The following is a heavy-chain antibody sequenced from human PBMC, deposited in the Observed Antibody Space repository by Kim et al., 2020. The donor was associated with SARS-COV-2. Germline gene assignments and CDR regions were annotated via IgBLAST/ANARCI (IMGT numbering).Heavy chain of an antibody. CDR1: GGSISGYY. CDR2: IYYTGNT. Sequence: SETLSLTCTVSGGSISGYYWSWIRQPPGKGLEWIGYIYYTGNTNYNPSLQSRVTISLDTSKNQFSLNLRFVTAADTAVYYCARDGFGELPWFDPWGQGTRVTVSS. J-gene: IGHJ5*02. CDR3: ARDGFGELPWFDP. V-gene: IGHV4-59*01. D-gene: IGHD3-10*01.